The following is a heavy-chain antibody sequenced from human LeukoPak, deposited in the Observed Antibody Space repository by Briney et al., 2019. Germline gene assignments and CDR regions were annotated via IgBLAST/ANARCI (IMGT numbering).Heavy chain of an antibody. CDR1: GGSFSSRCYY. V-gene: IGHV4-39*01. D-gene: IGHD2-21*01. Sequence: PSETLSLTCSVYGGSFSSRCYYWGWIRQPPGKGLEWIGSLSYSGSTYYNPSLKSRVTMSVDTSKNQFSLRLSSVTAADTAVYFCARQGHSDSYSTRATELDYWGQGTLVTVSS. CDR3: ARQGHSDSYSTRATELDY. CDR2: LSYSGST. J-gene: IGHJ4*02.